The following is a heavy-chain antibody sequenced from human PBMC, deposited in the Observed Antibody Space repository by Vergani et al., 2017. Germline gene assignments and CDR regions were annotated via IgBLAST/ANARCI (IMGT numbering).Heavy chain of an antibody. CDR3: ARDLLAVADYGMDV. J-gene: IGHJ6*02. CDR2: ISSSSSYI. V-gene: IGHV3-21*01. Sequence: EVQLVESGGGLVKPGGSLRLSCAASGFTFSSYSMNWVRQAPGKGLEWVSSISSSSSYIYYADSVKGRFTISRDNAKNSLYLQMNSLRAGDTAVYYCARDLLAVADYGMDVWGQGTTVTVSS. D-gene: IGHD6-19*01. CDR1: GFTFSSYS.